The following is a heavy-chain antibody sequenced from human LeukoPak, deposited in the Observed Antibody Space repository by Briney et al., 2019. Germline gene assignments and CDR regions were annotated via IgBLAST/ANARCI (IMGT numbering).Heavy chain of an antibody. V-gene: IGHV4-59*08. D-gene: IGHD5-24*01. CDR3: ARAWRGGYKPYYFDY. CDR1: GGSISSYY. Sequence: SETLSLTCTVSGGSISSYYWSWIRQPPGKGLEWIGYIYYSGSTNYNPSLKSRVTISVDTSKNQFSLKLSSVTAADTAVYYCARAWRGGYKPYYFDYWGQGTLVTLSS. CDR2: IYYSGST. J-gene: IGHJ4*02.